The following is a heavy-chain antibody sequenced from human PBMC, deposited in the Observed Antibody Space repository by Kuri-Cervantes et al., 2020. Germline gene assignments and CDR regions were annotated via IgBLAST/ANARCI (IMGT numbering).Heavy chain of an antibody. Sequence: SCKASGGTFSSYATHWVRQAPGKGLEWVAVISYDGSNKYYADSVKGRFTISRDNSKNTLYLQMNSLRAEDTAVYYCARSLHDYAPNFDYWGQGTLVTVSS. D-gene: IGHD4-17*01. J-gene: IGHJ4*02. CDR3: ARSLHDYAPNFDY. CDR2: ISYDGSNK. V-gene: IGHV3-30-3*01. CDR1: GGTFSSYA.